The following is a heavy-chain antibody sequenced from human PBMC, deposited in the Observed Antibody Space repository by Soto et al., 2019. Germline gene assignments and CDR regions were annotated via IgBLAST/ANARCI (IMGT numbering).Heavy chain of an antibody. CDR3: ATTYYYDSSGYQKQLRVAEYFQH. D-gene: IGHD3-22*01. V-gene: IGHV1-2*04. Sequence: ASVKVSCKASGYTFTGYYMHWVRQAPGQGLEWMGWINPNSGGTNYAQKFQGWVTMTRDTSISTAYMELSRLRSDDTAVYYCATTYYYDSSGYQKQLRVAEYFQHWGQGTLVTVSS. J-gene: IGHJ1*01. CDR2: INPNSGGT. CDR1: GYTFTGYY.